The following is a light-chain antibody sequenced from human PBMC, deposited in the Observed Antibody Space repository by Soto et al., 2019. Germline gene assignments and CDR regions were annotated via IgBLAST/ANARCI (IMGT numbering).Light chain of an antibody. Sequence: IQMTQSPSSLSASVGDRVTITCRASQRISGYLNWFQQKPGKAPKLLIYAASNLQSGVPLRFSGSGSGTDFTLTISSLQAEDSGTYYCQPSFSSPYTFGQGTKLEIK. V-gene: IGKV1-39*01. CDR1: QRISGY. CDR3: QPSFSSPYT. CDR2: AAS. J-gene: IGKJ2*01.